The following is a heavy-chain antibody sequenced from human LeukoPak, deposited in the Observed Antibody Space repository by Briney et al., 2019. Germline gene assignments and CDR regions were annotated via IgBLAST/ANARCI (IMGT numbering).Heavy chain of an antibody. J-gene: IGHJ5*02. Sequence: ASVKVSCKASGYTFTGYYMHWVRQAPGQGLEWMGWINPNSGGTNYAQKFQGRVTMTRDTSISTAYMELSRVRSDDTAVYYCARTSGPAAIDWFDPWGQGTLVTVSS. CDR3: ARTSGPAAIDWFDP. V-gene: IGHV1-2*02. CDR2: INPNSGGT. D-gene: IGHD2-2*01. CDR1: GYTFTGYY.